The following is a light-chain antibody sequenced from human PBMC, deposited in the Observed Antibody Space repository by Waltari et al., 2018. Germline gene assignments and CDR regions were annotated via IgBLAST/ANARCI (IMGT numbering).Light chain of an antibody. CDR2: DVS. V-gene: IGLV2-11*01. CDR1: RSDLGGYND. J-gene: IGLJ2*01. Sequence: QSALTQPRSVSGSPGQSVILSCTGTRSDLGGYNDVSWYQQHPGKAPTLMIYDVSKRPSGVPDRFSGSKSGNTASLTISGLQAEDEADYYCCSYTGSLVVFGGGTKVTVL. CDR3: CSYTGSLVV.